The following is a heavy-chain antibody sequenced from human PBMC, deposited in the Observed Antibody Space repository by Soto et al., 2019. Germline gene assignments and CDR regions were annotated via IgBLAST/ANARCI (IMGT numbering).Heavy chain of an antibody. V-gene: IGHV4-59*08. J-gene: IGHJ4*02. CDR1: GASISNYY. CDR2: IYYSGST. D-gene: IGHD2-15*01. CDR3: AYIHGGKLLN. Sequence: QVQLQVSGPGLVTPSETLSLTCTFSGASISNYYWSWIRQSPGKGLEWIGYIYYSGSTNDNPTLKSPITISLPTSKNQFSLSLSSVTAAHTAVSYCAYIHGGKLLNRGKGTLVT.